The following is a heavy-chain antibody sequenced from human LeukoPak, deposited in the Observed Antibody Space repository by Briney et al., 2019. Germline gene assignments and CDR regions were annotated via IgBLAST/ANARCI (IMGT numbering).Heavy chain of an antibody. J-gene: IGHJ4*02. CDR3: ARVGHIAAVGTYDY. Sequence: PSETLSLTCTVSGGSISSYYWSWIRQPPGKGLEWIANIFYSGSLNYNPSLKSRVTISFDTSKNQFSLKLSSVTAADTAVYYCARVGHIAAVGTYDYWGQGTLVTVSS. D-gene: IGHD6-13*01. CDR2: IFYSGSL. V-gene: IGHV4-59*08. CDR1: GGSISSYY.